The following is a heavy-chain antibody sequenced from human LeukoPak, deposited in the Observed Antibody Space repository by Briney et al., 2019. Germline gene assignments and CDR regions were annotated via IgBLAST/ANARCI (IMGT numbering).Heavy chain of an antibody. V-gene: IGHV4-4*09. CDR2: IYTSGST. CDR1: GSIRGYY. J-gene: IGHJ3*02. Sequence: SETLSLTCTVLGSIRGYYWSWIRQPPGKELEWIGYIYTSGSTNYNPSLESRVTISVDTSKNQFSLDLRSVTAADTAVYYCARQKCTSTSCLTKNAFDIWGQGTMDTVSS. D-gene: IGHD2-2*01. CDR3: ARQKCTSTSCLTKNAFDI.